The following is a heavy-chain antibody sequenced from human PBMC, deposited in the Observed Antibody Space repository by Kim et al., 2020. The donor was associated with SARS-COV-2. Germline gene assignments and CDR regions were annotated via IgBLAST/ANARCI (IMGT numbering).Heavy chain of an antibody. D-gene: IGHD1-1*01. CDR3: ARSPPRADNNQYGMDV. V-gene: IGHV3-21*01. J-gene: IGHJ6*02. Sequence: DAWKGRFTISRDNGKDSRYLQMNSLRAEDTAVYYCARSPPRADNNQYGMDVWGQGTTVTVSS.